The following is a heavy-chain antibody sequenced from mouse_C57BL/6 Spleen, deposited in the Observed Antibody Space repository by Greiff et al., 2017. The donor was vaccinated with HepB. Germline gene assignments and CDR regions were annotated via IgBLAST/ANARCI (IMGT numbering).Heavy chain of an antibody. V-gene: IGHV5-4*01. CDR3: ARDRIYTKDYFDY. CDR2: ISDGGSYT. D-gene: IGHD2-1*01. J-gene: IGHJ2*01. CDR1: GFTFSSYA. Sequence: EVKLVESGGGLVKPGGSLKLSCAASGFTFSSYAMSWVRQTPEKRLEWVATISDGGSYTYYPDNVKGRFTISRDNAKNNLYLQMSHLKSEDTAMYYCARDRIYTKDYFDYWGQGTTLTVSS.